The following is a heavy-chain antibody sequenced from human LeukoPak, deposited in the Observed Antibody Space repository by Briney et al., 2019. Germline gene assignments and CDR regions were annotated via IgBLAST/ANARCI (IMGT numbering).Heavy chain of an antibody. CDR2: ISGSGAST. CDR1: GFTFSSYA. V-gene: IGHV3-23*01. J-gene: IGHJ4*02. CDR3: AKNQEAFDY. Sequence: GGSLRLSCAASGFTFSSYAMSWVRQAPGKGLEWVSTISGSGASTDYADSVKGRFTISRDNSKNTLYLQMNSLRAEDTAVYYCAKNQEAFDYWGQGTLVTVSS. D-gene: IGHD1-14*01.